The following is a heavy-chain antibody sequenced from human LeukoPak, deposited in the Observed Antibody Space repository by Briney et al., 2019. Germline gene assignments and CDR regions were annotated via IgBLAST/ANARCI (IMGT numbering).Heavy chain of an antibody. Sequence: SETLSLTCTVSGGSISSSYYYWGWIRQPPGKGLEWIGSIYYSGSTYYNPSLKSRVTISVDTSKNQFSLKLRSVTAADTAVYYCARGGGQWLVRGFYNWFDPWGQGTLVTVSS. J-gene: IGHJ5*02. CDR1: GGSISSSYYY. CDR3: ARGGGQWLVRGFYNWFDP. V-gene: IGHV4-39*01. CDR2: IYYSGST. D-gene: IGHD6-19*01.